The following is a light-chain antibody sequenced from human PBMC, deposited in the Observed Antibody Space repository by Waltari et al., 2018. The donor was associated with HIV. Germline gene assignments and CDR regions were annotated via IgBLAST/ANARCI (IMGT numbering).Light chain of an antibody. CDR3: QSYDSRNHVV. V-gene: IGLV6-57*01. J-gene: IGLJ2*01. CDR2: EDN. CDR1: SGSVASTY. Sequence: NFMLTQPHSVSESPGKTVTISCTRSSGSVASTYLQWYQQRPGSSPTTVIYEDNQRPSGVPDRFSGSIDSSSNSASLTISGLKTEDEADYYCQSYDSRNHVVFGGGTKLTVL.